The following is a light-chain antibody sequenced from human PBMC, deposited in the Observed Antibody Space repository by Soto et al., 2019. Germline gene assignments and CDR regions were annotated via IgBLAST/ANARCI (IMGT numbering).Light chain of an antibody. CDR2: GAS. Sequence: EIVLMQSPGTLSVSPGERATLSCRASQSISSRYLVWYQHKPGQAPRLLIYGASNRATGIPDRFSGSGSGTDFTLIISRLEPEDFAVYYCQQYGSSPWTFGQGTKVEIK. V-gene: IGKV3-20*01. CDR3: QQYGSSPWT. CDR1: QSISSRY. J-gene: IGKJ1*01.